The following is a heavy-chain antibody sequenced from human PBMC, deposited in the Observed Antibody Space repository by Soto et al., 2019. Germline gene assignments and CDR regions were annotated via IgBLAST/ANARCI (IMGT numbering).Heavy chain of an antibody. CDR1: GLTFSSYW. J-gene: IGHJ4*02. V-gene: IGHV3-74*01. Sequence: LRPTCAASGLTFSSYWMHWVRQAPGKGLVWVSRMYTDASSATYADSVRGRFTISRDNAKNTLFLQIDSLRTEDTAVYYCVRGNSGYGNFDYWGEGTLVTVSS. D-gene: IGHD5-12*01. CDR2: MYTDASSA. CDR3: VRGNSGYGNFDY.